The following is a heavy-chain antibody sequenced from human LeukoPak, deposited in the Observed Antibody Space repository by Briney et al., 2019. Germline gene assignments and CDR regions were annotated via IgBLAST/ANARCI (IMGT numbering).Heavy chain of an antibody. Sequence: TGGSLRLSCAASGFTFSTYAMSWVRQAPGKGLEWVSVVSGTGGRTYYADSVKGRFSISRDNSKNTLYLQMDSLRGEDTAVYYCAKDFRIGYSAHFDYWGQGALVTVSS. J-gene: IGHJ4*02. V-gene: IGHV3-23*01. CDR2: VSGTGGRT. CDR1: GFTFSTYA. CDR3: AKDFRIGYSAHFDY. D-gene: IGHD2-21*01.